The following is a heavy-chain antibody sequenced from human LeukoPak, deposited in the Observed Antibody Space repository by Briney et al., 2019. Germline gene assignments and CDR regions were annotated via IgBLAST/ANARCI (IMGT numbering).Heavy chain of an antibody. CDR2: IIPIFGTA. CDR1: GGTFSSYA. CDR3: ARGSAGGEASDYGMDV. J-gene: IGHJ6*02. Sequence: GSSVKVSCKASGGTFSSYAISWVRQAPGQGLEWMGGIIPIFGTANYAQKLQGRVTMTTDTSTSTSYMELRSLRSDDTAVYYCARGSAGGEASDYGMDVWGQGTTVTVSS. D-gene: IGHD3-16*01. V-gene: IGHV1-69*05.